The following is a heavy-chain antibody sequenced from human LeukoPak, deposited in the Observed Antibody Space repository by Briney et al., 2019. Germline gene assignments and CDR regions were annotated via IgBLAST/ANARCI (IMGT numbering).Heavy chain of an antibody. J-gene: IGHJ1*01. Sequence: GASVTVSCKASGGTFSSYAISWVRQAPGQGLEWMGGIIPIFGTANYAQKFQGRVTITADKSTSTAYMELSSLRSEDTAVYYCARGSFYGDYVLGYCFRHWGRGTLVTVSS. CDR1: GGTFSSYA. V-gene: IGHV1-69*06. CDR2: IIPIFGTA. D-gene: IGHD4-17*01. CDR3: ARGSFYGDYVLGYCFRH.